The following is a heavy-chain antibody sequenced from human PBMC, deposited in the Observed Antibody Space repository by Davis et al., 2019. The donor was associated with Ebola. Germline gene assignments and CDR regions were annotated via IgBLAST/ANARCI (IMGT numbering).Heavy chain of an antibody. V-gene: IGHV4-34*01. Sequence: MPSETLSLTCAVYGGSFSGYYWSWIRQPPGKGLAWIGEINHSGSTNYNPSLKSRVTISVDTSKNQFSLKLSSVTAADTAVYYCARGRRYSYGPPRYWGQGTLVTVSS. D-gene: IGHD5-18*01. CDR2: INHSGST. J-gene: IGHJ4*02. CDR3: ARGRRYSYGPPRY. CDR1: GGSFSGYY.